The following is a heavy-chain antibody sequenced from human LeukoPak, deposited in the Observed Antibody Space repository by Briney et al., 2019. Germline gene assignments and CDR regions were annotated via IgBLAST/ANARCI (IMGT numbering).Heavy chain of an antibody. CDR3: AGGRWGGFDP. V-gene: IGHV4-30-2*01. CDR1: GGSISSGGYY. J-gene: IGHJ5*02. CDR2: IYHSGST. Sequence: PSETLSLTCTVSGGSISSGGYYWSWIRQPPGKGLEWIGYIYHSGSTYYNPSLKSRVTISVDRSKNQFSLKLSSVTAADTAVYYCAGGRWGGFDPWGQGTLVTVSS. D-gene: IGHD3-16*01.